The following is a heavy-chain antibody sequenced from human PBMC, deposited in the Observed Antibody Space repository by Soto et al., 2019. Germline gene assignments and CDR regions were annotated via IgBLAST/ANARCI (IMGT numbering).Heavy chain of an antibody. CDR2: ISSTSDYI. CDR3: ARGVYYDSSGFGL. J-gene: IGHJ3*01. D-gene: IGHD3-22*01. CDR1: GFNFNNYG. V-gene: IGHV3-21*01. Sequence: GGSLRLSCTASGFNFNNYGMSWVRQAPGKGLEWVSSISSTSDYIYYGDSVKGRFTISRDNAKNSLYLEMNSLRVEDTAVYYCARGVYYDSSGFGLWGQGTMVTVSS.